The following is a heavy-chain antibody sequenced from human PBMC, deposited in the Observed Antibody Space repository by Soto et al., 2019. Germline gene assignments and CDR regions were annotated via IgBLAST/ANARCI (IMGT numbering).Heavy chain of an antibody. CDR2: IYGGGPT. CDR3: VQTTGWPGFDF. V-gene: IGHV3-53*01. D-gene: IGHD6-19*01. CDR1: GFTVSSKY. Sequence: ESGGGLIQPGGSLRLSCAASGFTVSSKYMTWVRQAPGKGLEWVSVIYGGGPTYYADSVKGRFTISRDNSKNTLYLQMNSLRAEATAVYYCVQTTGWPGFDFWGQGTLVTVSS. J-gene: IGHJ4*02.